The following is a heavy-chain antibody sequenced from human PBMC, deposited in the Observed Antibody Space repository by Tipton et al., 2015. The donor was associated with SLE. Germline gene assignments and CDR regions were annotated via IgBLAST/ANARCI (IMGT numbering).Heavy chain of an antibody. CDR3: ARDDYYDSSGLDY. Sequence: TLSLTCTVSGGSLSSSSYFWSWIRQPPGKGLEWIGYIYYSGSTYYNPSLNSRLTISVDTSKNQFSLRLTSVTAADTAMYYYARDDYYDSSGLDYWGQGILVTVSS. D-gene: IGHD3-22*01. J-gene: IGHJ4*02. CDR1: GGSLSSSSYF. V-gene: IGHV4-30-4*01. CDR2: IYYSGST.